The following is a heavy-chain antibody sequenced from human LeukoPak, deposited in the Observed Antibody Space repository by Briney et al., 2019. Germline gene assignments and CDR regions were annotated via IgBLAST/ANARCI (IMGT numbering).Heavy chain of an antibody. J-gene: IGHJ4*02. V-gene: IGHV1-8*03. CDR3: AVNFDY. CDR1: GYTFTGYY. CDR2: MNPNSGNT. Sequence: ASVKVSCKASGYTFTGYYMHWVRQAPGQGLEWMGWMNPNSGNTGYAQKFQGRVTITRNTSISTAYMELSSLRSEDTAVYYCAVNFDYWGQGTLVTVSS.